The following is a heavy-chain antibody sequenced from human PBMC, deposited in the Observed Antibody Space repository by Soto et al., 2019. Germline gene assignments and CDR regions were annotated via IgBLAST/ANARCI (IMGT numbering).Heavy chain of an antibody. CDR3: ARVSVLRGVIVYYYYYGMEV. J-gene: IGHJ6*02. CDR2: ISSSSSYI. CDR1: GFTFSSYS. V-gene: IGHV3-21*01. D-gene: IGHD3-10*01. Sequence: PGGSLRLSCAASGFTFSSYSMNWVRQAPGKGLEWVSSISSSSSYIYYADSVKGRFTISRDNAKNSLYLQMNSLRAEDTAVYYCARVSVLRGVIVYYYYYGMEVWGQGTTVTVPS.